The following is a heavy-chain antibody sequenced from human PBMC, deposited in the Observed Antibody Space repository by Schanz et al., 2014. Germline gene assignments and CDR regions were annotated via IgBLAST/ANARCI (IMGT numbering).Heavy chain of an antibody. D-gene: IGHD2-2*01. CDR1: GGTFSSFG. CDR3: ARDRRRYCSTASCLRASWFDP. Sequence: QVQLVQSGAEVKKPGSSVKVSCKASGGTFSSFGINWVRQAPGQGLEWMGRIIPVLAIADYAQKFQGRVTITADKSTSTDSMELTSLRFDDTAVYYCARDRRRYCSTASCLRASWFDPWGQGTLVTVSS. CDR2: IIPVLAIA. J-gene: IGHJ5*02. V-gene: IGHV1-69*04.